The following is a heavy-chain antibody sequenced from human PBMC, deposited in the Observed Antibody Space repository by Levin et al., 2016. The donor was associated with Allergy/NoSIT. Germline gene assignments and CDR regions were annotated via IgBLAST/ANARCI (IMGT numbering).Heavy chain of an antibody. D-gene: IGHD3-10*01. J-gene: IGHJ6*02. V-gene: IGHV4-61*02. Sequence: SETLSLTCTVSGGSISSGSDYWSWIRQPAGKGLEWIGRIYTSGSTTYNPSLKSRVTISVDTSKNQFSLKLTSVTAADTAVYYCARDRLWVWFGVDCYAMDVWGQGTTVTVSS. CDR3: ARDRLWVWFGVDCYAMDV. CDR1: GGSISSGSDY. CDR2: IYTSGST.